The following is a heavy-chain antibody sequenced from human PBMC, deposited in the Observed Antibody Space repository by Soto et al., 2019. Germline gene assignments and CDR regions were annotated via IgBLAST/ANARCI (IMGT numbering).Heavy chain of an antibody. Sequence: SETLSLTCTISGGSISVYYWSWIRQSPGQGLEWIGYIYDSGSPYYNPSLKTRVTISADTSKNQISLKLTSATAADTAVYYCARGVGSSPPRYWGRGTLVTVSS. V-gene: IGHV4-59*01. J-gene: IGHJ4*02. CDR1: GGSISVYY. D-gene: IGHD3-9*01. CDR2: IYDSGSP. CDR3: ARGVGSSPPRY.